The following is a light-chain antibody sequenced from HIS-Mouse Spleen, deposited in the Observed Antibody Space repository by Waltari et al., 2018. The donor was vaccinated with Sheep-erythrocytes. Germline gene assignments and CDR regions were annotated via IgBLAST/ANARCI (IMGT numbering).Light chain of an antibody. V-gene: IGKV1-39*01. Sequence: DIQMTQSPSSLSASVGDRVTITCRASQSISSYLNWYQQKPGKAPKPMIYAASSLQSRVPSRFSGSGSATDFTLTISSLQPEDFATYYCQQSYSTPPLTFGGGTKVEIK. CDR1: QSISSY. CDR3: QQSYSTPPLT. J-gene: IGKJ4*01. CDR2: AAS.